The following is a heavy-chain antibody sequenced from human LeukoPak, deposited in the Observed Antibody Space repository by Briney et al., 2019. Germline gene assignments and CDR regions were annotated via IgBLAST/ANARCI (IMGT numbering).Heavy chain of an antibody. CDR3: AKVDGITIFEVFDY. D-gene: IGHD3-3*01. CDR1: GFTFSSYA. V-gene: IGHV3-23*01. CDR2: ISGSGGST. J-gene: IGHJ4*02. Sequence: QPGGSLRLTCAASGFTFSSYAMSWVRQAPGKGLEWVSAISGSGGSTYYADSVKGRFTISRDNYKNTLYLQMNSLRAEDTAVYYCAKVDGITIFEVFDYWGQGTLVTVSS.